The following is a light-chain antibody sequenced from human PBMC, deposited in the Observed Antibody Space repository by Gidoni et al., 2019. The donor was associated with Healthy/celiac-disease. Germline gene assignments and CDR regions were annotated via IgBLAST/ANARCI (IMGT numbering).Light chain of an antibody. J-gene: IGKJ5*01. CDR2: DAS. CDR1: QSISSW. V-gene: IGKV1-5*01. Sequence: DIQMTQSPSTLSASVGDRVTITCRASQSISSWLAWYQQKPGKAPKLLIYDASNWESGVPSRFSGSGSGTEFTLTISSLQPDDFATYYCQQYNSYSITFGQGTRLEIK. CDR3: QQYNSYSIT.